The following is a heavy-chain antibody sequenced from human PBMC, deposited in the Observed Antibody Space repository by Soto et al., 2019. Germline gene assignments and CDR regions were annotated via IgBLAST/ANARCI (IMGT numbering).Heavy chain of an antibody. V-gene: IGHV3-33*01. J-gene: IGHJ4*02. D-gene: IGHD3-22*01. CDR3: ARALSGGDPRITMIGGLGY. CDR2: IWYDGSNK. Sequence: QVQLVESGGGVVQPGRSLRLSCAASGFTFSSYGMHWVRQAPGKGLEWVAVIWYDGSNKYYADSVKGRFTISRDNSKNTLYLQMNSLRAEDTAVYYCARALSGGDPRITMIGGLGYWGQGTLVTVSS. CDR1: GFTFSSYG.